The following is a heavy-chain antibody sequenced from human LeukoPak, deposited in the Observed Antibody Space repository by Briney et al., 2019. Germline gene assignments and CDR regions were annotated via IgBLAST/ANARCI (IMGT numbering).Heavy chain of an antibody. V-gene: IGHV3-21*01. D-gene: IGHD3-3*01. CDR1: GFTFSSFT. Sequence: GGSLRLSCAASGFTFSSFTMNWVRQAPGKGLEWVAAISSSSRDIFYADSVKGRFSISRDNTQNSLSLQMNRLRVEDTAVYYCTRDFGRSSYYFDFWGQGTLVTVSS. CDR3: TRDFGRSSYYFDF. J-gene: IGHJ4*02. CDR2: ISSSSRDI.